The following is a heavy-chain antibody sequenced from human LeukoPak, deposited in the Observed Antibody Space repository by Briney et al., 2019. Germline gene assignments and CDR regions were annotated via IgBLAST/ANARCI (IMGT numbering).Heavy chain of an antibody. CDR2: IYHSGSA. J-gene: IGHJ4*02. Sequence: PSETLSLTCTVSGGSISSSNWWSWVRQPPGKGLEWIGEIYHSGSANYNPSLKSRVTISVDKSKNQFSLKLSSVTAADTAVYYCARDRTYDSSGYYAGRYFDYWGQGTLVTVSS. D-gene: IGHD3-22*01. V-gene: IGHV4-4*02. CDR3: ARDRTYDSSGYYAGRYFDY. CDR1: GGSISSSNW.